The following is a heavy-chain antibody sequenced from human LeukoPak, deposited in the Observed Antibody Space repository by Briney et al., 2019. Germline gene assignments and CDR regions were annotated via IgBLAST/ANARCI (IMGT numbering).Heavy chain of an antibody. D-gene: IGHD6-6*01. Sequence: GGYLRLSCAASGFTFSSYWMSWVRQAPGKGLEWVANIKQDGSEKYYVDSVKGRFTISRDNAKNSLYLQMNSLRAEDTAVYYCARDEYSSSSALGYWGQGTLVTVSS. J-gene: IGHJ4*02. CDR3: ARDEYSSSSALGY. CDR1: GFTFSSYW. CDR2: IKQDGSEK. V-gene: IGHV3-7*01.